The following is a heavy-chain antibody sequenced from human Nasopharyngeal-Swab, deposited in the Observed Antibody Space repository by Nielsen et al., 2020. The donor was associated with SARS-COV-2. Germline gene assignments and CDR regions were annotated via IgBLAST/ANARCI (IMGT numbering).Heavy chain of an antibody. D-gene: IGHD6-19*01. J-gene: IGHJ6*03. CDR3: TTDPQQWLVEYYYYMDV. Sequence: GGSLRLSCAASGFTFRNAWMSWVRQAPGKGLEWVGRIKSKTDGGTTDYAAPVKGRFTISRDDSKNTLYLQMNSLKTEDTAVYYCTTDPQQWLVEYYYYMDVWGKGPTVTVSS. CDR2: IKSKTDGGTT. V-gene: IGHV3-15*01. CDR1: GFTFRNAW.